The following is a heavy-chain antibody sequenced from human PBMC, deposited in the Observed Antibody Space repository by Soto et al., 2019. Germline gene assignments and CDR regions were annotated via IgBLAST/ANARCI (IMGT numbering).Heavy chain of an antibody. J-gene: IGHJ4*02. CDR1: GFSFSTSGVG. CDR3: AHLDYYESSGYAFDY. Sequence: QITLKESGPTLVKPTQTLTLTCTFSGFSFSTSGVGVGWVRQPPGKALEWLALIYWDDDKRYSPSLKTRLTIAKDTSKNQVVLTMTNMGPVDIGTYYCAHLDYYESSGYAFDYWGQGTLVTVSS. V-gene: IGHV2-5*02. CDR2: IYWDDDK. D-gene: IGHD3-22*01.